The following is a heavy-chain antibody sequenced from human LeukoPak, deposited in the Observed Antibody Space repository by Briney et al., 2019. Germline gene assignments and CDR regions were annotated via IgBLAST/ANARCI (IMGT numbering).Heavy chain of an antibody. CDR3: ARDPSLGRSGYLPFDY. CDR2: IYYSGST. J-gene: IGHJ4*02. Sequence: SETLSLTCTVSGGSISSYYWSWIRQPPGKGLEWIGSIYYSGSTYYNPSLKSRVTISVDTSKNQFSLKLSSVTAADTAVYYCARDPSLGRSGYLPFDYWGQGTLVTVSS. CDR1: GGSISSYY. V-gene: IGHV4-59*12. D-gene: IGHD3-22*01.